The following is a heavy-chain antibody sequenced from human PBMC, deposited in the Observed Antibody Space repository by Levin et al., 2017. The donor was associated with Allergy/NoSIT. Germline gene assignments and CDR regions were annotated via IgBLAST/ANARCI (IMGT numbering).Heavy chain of an antibody. Sequence: ASVKVSCKASGYTYPRYGISWVRQATGQGLEWMGWISAYNGKTNYAQKFQGRVTMTTDTSTSTAYMELRSLRSDDSAVYYCARYSYDSSGYSPYYYYGMDVWGQGTTVTVSS. CDR1: GYTYPRYG. CDR3: ARYSYDSSGYSPYYYYGMDV. D-gene: IGHD3-22*01. V-gene: IGHV1-18*01. CDR2: ISAYNGKT. J-gene: IGHJ6*02.